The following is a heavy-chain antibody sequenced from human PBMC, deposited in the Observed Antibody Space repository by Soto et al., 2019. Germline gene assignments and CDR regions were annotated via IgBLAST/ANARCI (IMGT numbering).Heavy chain of an antibody. D-gene: IGHD5-18*01. CDR2: ITSSSNTI. CDR3: ARGIQGYYGMGV. CDR1: GFTFSTYR. J-gene: IGHJ6*02. Sequence: EVQLVESGGGLVQPGGSLRLSCAASGFTFSTYRMNWVRQAPGKGLEWVSYITSSSNTIYHADSVKGRFTISRDNAKNSLYLQMHSLRDEDAAVYYCARGIQGYYGMGVWGQGTTVTVSS. V-gene: IGHV3-48*02.